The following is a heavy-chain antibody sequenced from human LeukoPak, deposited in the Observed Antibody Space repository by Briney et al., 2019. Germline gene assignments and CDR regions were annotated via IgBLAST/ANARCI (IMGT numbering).Heavy chain of an antibody. Sequence: GESLKISCAASGFTFSSYSMNWVRQAPGKGLEWVSSISSSSSYIYYADSVKGRFTISRDNAKNSLYLQMNSLRAEDTAVYYCARDLAIFGVVMYNWFGPWGQGTLVTVSS. D-gene: IGHD3-3*01. CDR1: GFTFSSYS. J-gene: IGHJ5*02. V-gene: IGHV3-21*01. CDR3: ARDLAIFGVVMYNWFGP. CDR2: ISSSSSYI.